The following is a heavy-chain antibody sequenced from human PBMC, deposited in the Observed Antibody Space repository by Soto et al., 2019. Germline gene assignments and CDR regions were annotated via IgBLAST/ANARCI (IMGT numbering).Heavy chain of an antibody. CDR2: IRADIGET. D-gene: IGHD3-10*01. Sequence: QVQLVQSGAEVKRPGAAVRVACKTSETPCPGSTFRGLPQPPGQGLSWFGYIRADIGETLLSQLIQNRATITRDTSANTVYMELRTLRSEDTAAYYCAREDGSGMYYRGHLDSWGQGTLVTVSS. V-gene: IGHV1-3*01. CDR3: AREDGSGMYYRGHLDS. J-gene: IGHJ4*02. CDR1: ETPCPGST.